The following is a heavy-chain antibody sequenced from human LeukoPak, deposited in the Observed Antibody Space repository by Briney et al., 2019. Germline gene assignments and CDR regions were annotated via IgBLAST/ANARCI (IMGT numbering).Heavy chain of an antibody. CDR1: GFTFSSYG. J-gene: IGHJ4*02. Sequence: GRSLRLSCAASGFTFSSYGMHWVRQAPGKGLEWVAVIWYDGSNKYYADSVKGRFTISRDNSKNTLYLQMNSLRAEDTAVYHCAKDNSSSWFYFDYWGQGTLVTVSS. CDR3: AKDNSSSWFYFDY. CDR2: IWYDGSNK. V-gene: IGHV3-33*06. D-gene: IGHD6-13*01.